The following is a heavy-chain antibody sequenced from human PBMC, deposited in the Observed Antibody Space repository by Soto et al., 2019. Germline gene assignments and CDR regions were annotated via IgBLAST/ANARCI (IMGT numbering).Heavy chain of an antibody. D-gene: IGHD3-3*01. CDR1: GFTFDSYA. CDR3: AKDTVGGYSFWGGYYSDGLDV. V-gene: IGHV3-23*01. Sequence: EVKLLESGGGLAQPGGSLRLSCVGSGFTFDSYAISWVRQAPGERLQWIAAISGSADGTDYAHSVRGRFTISRDNAKKTVHLKMDSLRVEDTAVYFCAKDTVGGYSFWGGYYSDGLDVWGQGTLVSVS. J-gene: IGHJ3*01. CDR2: ISGSADGT.